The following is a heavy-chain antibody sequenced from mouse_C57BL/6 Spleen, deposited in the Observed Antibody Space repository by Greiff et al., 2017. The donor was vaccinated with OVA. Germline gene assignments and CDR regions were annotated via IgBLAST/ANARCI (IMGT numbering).Heavy chain of an antibody. D-gene: IGHD3-2*02. V-gene: IGHV2-2*01. J-gene: IGHJ4*01. CDR3: ARKPTAQAYYAMDY. Sequence: VQLQESGPGLVQPSQSLSITCTVSGFSLTSYGVHWVRQSPGKGLEWLGVIWSGGSTDYNAAFISRLSISKDNSKSQVFFKMNSLQADDTAIYYCARKPTAQAYYAMDYWGQGTSVTVSS. CDR1: GFSLTSYG. CDR2: IWSGGST.